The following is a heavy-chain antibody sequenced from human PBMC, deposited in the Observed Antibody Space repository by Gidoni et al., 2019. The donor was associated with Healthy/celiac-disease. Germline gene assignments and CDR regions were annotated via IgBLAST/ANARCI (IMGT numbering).Heavy chain of an antibody. V-gene: IGHV3-43*01. J-gene: IGHJ4*02. CDR2: ISWDGGST. CDR3: AKDSIAAAGTLDY. D-gene: IGHD6-13*01. CDR1: GFTCDDHT. Sequence: EVQLVESGGVVVQPGCSLRLCGAASGFTCDDHTMYWVRQAPGKGLEWVSLISWDGGSTYYADSVKGRFTISRDNSKNSLYLQMNSLRTEDTALYYCAKDSIAAAGTLDYWGQGTLVTVSS.